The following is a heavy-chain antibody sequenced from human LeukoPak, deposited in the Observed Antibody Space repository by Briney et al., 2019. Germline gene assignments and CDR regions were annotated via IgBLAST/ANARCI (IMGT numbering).Heavy chain of an antibody. D-gene: IGHD3-10*01. CDR2: IYYSGST. CDR3: ARGQCGSGSYFSPAFDY. Sequence: SQTLSLTCTVSGGSISSDDYYWSWIRQPPGKGLEWIGYIYYSGSTYYNPSLKSRVTISVDTSKNQFSLKLSSVTAADTAVYYCARGQCGSGSYFSPAFDYWGQGTLVTVSS. CDR1: GGSISSDDYY. V-gene: IGHV4-30-4*01. J-gene: IGHJ4*02.